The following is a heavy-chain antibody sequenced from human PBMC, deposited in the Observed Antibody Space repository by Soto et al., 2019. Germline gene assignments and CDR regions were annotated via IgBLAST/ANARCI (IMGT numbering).Heavy chain of an antibody. V-gene: IGHV3-33*01. CDR1: LFTCSSYG. Sequence: GGSLKLSRATSLFTCSSYGVHCVRQPPCKGLGWLAVIWYDGSNKYYAQSVKGRFTISRDNSKNTLYLQMNSLRAEDTAVYYCARARESGSYLSEYFQHWGQGTLVTVSS. D-gene: IGHD1-26*01. J-gene: IGHJ1*01. CDR3: ARARESGSYLSEYFQH. CDR2: IWYDGSNK.